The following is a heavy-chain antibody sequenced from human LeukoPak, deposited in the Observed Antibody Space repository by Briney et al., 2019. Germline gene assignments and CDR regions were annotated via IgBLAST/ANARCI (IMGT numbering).Heavy chain of an antibody. D-gene: IGHD2-15*01. Sequence: GVALKISCKGSGYGFTSYWIGWVRPMPGKGLEWMGIIYPGDSDTRYSPSFQGQVTISADKSISTAYLQWSSLKASDTAMYYCARHISLLGGGDYWGQGTLVTVSS. CDR2: IYPGDSDT. CDR3: ARHISLLGGGDY. V-gene: IGHV5-51*01. CDR1: GYGFTSYW. J-gene: IGHJ4*02.